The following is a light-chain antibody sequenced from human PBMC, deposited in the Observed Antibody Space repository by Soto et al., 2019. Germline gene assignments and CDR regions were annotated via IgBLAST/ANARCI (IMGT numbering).Light chain of an antibody. CDR1: QDIEKW. J-gene: IGKJ3*01. CDR2: AAS. V-gene: IGKV1-12*01. CDR3: HQAGTLPIT. Sequence: DIQLTQSPSSVSASVGDTINITCRASQDIEKWLAWYQQKPGRAPNVLIYAASHLESGVPSRFSGTGSGTEFTLTISSLQTEDFATYFCHQAGTLPITFGPGTKVDIK.